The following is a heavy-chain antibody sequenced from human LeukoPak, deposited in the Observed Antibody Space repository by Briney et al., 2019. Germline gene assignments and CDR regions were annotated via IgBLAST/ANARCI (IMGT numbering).Heavy chain of an antibody. J-gene: IGHJ4*02. Sequence: GGSLRLSCAVSGITLSNHGMSWVRQAPGKGLEWVAGISDSGGNTKYADSVKGRFTISRDNPKNTLYLQMNSLRAEDTAVYFCAKRGVVIRVILVGLHKEAYYFESWGQGALVTVSS. CDR1: GITLSNHG. CDR2: ISDSGGNT. CDR3: AKRGVVIRVILVGLHKEAYYFES. V-gene: IGHV3-23*01. D-gene: IGHD3-22*01.